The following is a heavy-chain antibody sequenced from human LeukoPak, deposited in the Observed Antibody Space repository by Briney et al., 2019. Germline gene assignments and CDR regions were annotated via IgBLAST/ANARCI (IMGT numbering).Heavy chain of an antibody. D-gene: IGHD3-10*01. Sequence: GGSLRLSCAASGFTFSLYWMTWVRQSPGKGLEWVADINPDGSQKYSVDSVKGRFTISRDNAKNSLFLQMDSLRAEDTAVYYCAKGKDYYLDYWGQGTLVTVSS. CDR3: AKGKDYYLDY. V-gene: IGHV3-7*01. J-gene: IGHJ4*02. CDR2: INPDGSQK. CDR1: GFTFSLYW.